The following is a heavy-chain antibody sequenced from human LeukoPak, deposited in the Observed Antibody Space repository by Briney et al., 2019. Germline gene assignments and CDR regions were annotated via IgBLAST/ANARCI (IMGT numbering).Heavy chain of an antibody. CDR3: ARMSTVTGPYYYYGMDV. Sequence: GGSLRLSCAASGFTVSSNYMSWVRQAPGKGLEWVSVIYSGGSTYYADSVKGRFTISRDNSKNTLYLQMNSLRAEDTAVYYCARMSTVTGPYYYYGMDVWGQGTTVTVSS. J-gene: IGHJ6*02. CDR1: GFTVSSNY. V-gene: IGHV3-53*01. D-gene: IGHD4-17*01. CDR2: IYSGGST.